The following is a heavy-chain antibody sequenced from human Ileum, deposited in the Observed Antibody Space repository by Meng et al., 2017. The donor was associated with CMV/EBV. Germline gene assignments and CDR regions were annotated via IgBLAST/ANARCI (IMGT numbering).Heavy chain of an antibody. Sequence: GSLRLSCTVSGGSISSYYWSWIRQPPGKGLEWIGYIYYSGSTNYNPSLKSRVTISVDTSKNQFSLKLSSVTAADTAVYYCARVAVTNSKLTRYNWFDPWGQGTLVTVSS. V-gene: IGHV4-59*01. CDR2: IYYSGST. CDR1: GGSISSYY. J-gene: IGHJ5*02. D-gene: IGHD4-11*01. CDR3: ARVAVTNSKLTRYNWFDP.